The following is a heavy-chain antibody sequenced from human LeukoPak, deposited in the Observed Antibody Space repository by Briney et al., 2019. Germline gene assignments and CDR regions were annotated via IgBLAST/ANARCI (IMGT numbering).Heavy chain of an antibody. Sequence: PGGSLRLSCGASGFTFNDFAMSWVRQVPGKGLEWVSGINRNGGSKGYADSVRGRFTISRDNAKNSLFLQMDGLRVEDTALYHCVREGAGDTSRWYSRGGFDIWGQGTAVIVSS. CDR2: INRNGGSK. J-gene: IGHJ3*02. V-gene: IGHV3-20*01. CDR3: VREGAGDTSRWYSRGGFDI. CDR1: GFTFNDFA. D-gene: IGHD6-13*01.